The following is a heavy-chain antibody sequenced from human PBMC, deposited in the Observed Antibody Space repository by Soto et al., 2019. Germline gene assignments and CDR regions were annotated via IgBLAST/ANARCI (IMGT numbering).Heavy chain of an antibody. CDR1: GGSVSSGSYY. J-gene: IGHJ4*02. Sequence: SETLSLTCTVSGGSVSSGSYYWSWIRQPPGKGLEWIGYIYYSGSTNYNPSLKSRVTISVDTSKNQFSLKLSSVTAADTAVYYCARVSLRSSGYYRTFDYWGQGTLVTVSS. D-gene: IGHD3-22*01. V-gene: IGHV4-61*01. CDR2: IYYSGST. CDR3: ARVSLRSSGYYRTFDY.